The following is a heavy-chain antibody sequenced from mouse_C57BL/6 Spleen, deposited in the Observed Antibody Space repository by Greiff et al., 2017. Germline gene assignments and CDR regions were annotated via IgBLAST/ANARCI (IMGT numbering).Heavy chain of an antibody. CDR2: INPNNGGT. CDR1: GYTFTDYY. J-gene: IGHJ3*01. CDR3: AREVIYYGNSFAY. V-gene: IGHV1-26*01. D-gene: IGHD2-1*01. Sequence: EVQLQQSGPELVKPGASVKISCKASGYTFTDYYMNWVKQSHGKSLEWIGDINPNNGGTSYNQKFKGKATLTVDKSSSTAYMERRSLTSEDSAVYYCAREVIYYGNSFAYWGQGTLVTVSA.